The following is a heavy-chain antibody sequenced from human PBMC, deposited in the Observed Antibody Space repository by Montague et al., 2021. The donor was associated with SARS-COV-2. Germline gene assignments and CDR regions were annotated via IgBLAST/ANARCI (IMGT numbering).Heavy chain of an antibody. D-gene: IGHD3-16*01. CDR1: GFTFGSYA. CDR3: AKPFPPAYPYQYYGMDV. Sequence: RLSWSASGFTFGSYAMTWVRQAPGKGLEWVSGISRGGDNAHYADSVKGRFTISRDNSKNTLYLQMVNLRAEDTAVYFCAKPFPPAYPYQYYGMDVWGQGTSLSVSS. V-gene: IGHV3-23*01. J-gene: IGHJ6*02. CDR2: ISRGGDNA.